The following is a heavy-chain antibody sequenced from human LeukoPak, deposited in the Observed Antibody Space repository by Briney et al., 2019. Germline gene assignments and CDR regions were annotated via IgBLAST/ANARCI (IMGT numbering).Heavy chain of an antibody. Sequence: GGSLRLSCAASGFTFSSYAMSWVRQAPGKGLEWVSTISGSSGSTYYADSVKGRFTISRDNSKNTLYLQMNSLRAEDTAVYYCANNGGVAVAGSFDYWGQGTLVTVSS. CDR3: ANNGGVAVAGSFDY. CDR1: GFTFSSYA. D-gene: IGHD6-19*01. V-gene: IGHV3-23*01. J-gene: IGHJ4*02. CDR2: ISGSSGST.